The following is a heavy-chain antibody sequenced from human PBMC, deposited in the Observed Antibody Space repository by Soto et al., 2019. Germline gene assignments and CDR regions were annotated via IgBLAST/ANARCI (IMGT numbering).Heavy chain of an antibody. D-gene: IGHD3-10*01. Sequence: QLVQSGAEVKKPGASVRVSCKTSGPTFIAYYIHWVRQAPGQGLEWMGWIDPKSGGTTYEQKFLGRVTMTRDTSINTDYMDLNRLTSDDTAVYYCARVSGDVPEWGQGTLITVSS. CDR1: GPTFIAYY. J-gene: IGHJ4*02. V-gene: IGHV1-2*02. CDR3: ARVSGDVPE. CDR2: IDPKSGGT.